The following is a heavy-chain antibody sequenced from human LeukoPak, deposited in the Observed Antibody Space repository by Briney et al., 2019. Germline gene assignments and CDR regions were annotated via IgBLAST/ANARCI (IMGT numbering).Heavy chain of an antibody. V-gene: IGHV4-59*01. Sequence: SETLSLTCTVSGASISSYYWCWIRQPSGKGLGWIGYIYYSGSTNYNPSLKSRVTIPVDTSKNQFSLKLSSVTAADTAVYYCARDLGYCSSTSCYGWFDPWGQGTLVTVS. D-gene: IGHD2-2*03. CDR3: ARDLGYCSSTSCYGWFDP. CDR1: GASISSYY. J-gene: IGHJ5*02. CDR2: IYYSGST.